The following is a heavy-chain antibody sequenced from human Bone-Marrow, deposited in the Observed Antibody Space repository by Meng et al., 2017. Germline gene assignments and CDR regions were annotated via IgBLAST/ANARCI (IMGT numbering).Heavy chain of an antibody. CDR3: ARSPIDKYDLSALPLDY. CDR2: LSYDGGIE. V-gene: IGHV3-30*14. D-gene: IGHD3-22*01. Sequence: GESLKISCAASGFTFSSYTMHWVRQAPGKGLEWVAVLSYDGGIEYYANSVKGRFTISRDNSKNTVFLQINSLRSEDTAVYYCARSPIDKYDLSALPLDYWGQGTLVTVSS. J-gene: IGHJ4*02. CDR1: GFTFSSYT.